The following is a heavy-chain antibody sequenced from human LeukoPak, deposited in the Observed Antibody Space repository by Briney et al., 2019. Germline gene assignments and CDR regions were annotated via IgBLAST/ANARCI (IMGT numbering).Heavy chain of an antibody. CDR3: ARDGERWLRLMVY. CDR1: GYTFTSYY. D-gene: IGHD5-12*01. Sequence: GASVKVSCKASGYTFTSYYMHWVRQAPGQGLEWMGIINPSGGSTSYAQKSQGRVTMTRDMSTSTVYMELSSLRSEDTAVYYCARDGERWLRLMVYWGQGTLVTVSS. V-gene: IGHV1-46*01. CDR2: INPSGGST. J-gene: IGHJ4*02.